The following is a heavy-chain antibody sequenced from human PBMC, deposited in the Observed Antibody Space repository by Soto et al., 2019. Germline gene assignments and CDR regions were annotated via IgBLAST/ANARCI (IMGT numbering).Heavy chain of an antibody. D-gene: IGHD5-18*01. Sequence: GGSLRLSCAASGFTFSSYAMSWVRQAPGKGLEWVSAISGSGGSTYYADSVKGRFTISRDNSKNTLYLQMNSLRAEDTAVYYCAKDIEIQLWPKGAFDIWGQGTMVTVS. CDR1: GFTFSSYA. CDR2: ISGSGGST. V-gene: IGHV3-23*01. CDR3: AKDIEIQLWPKGAFDI. J-gene: IGHJ3*02.